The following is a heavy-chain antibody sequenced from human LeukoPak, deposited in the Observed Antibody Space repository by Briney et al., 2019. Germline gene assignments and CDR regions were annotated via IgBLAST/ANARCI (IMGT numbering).Heavy chain of an antibody. CDR2: INPNSGGT. CDR1: GYTFTGYY. V-gene: IGHV1-2*02. D-gene: IGHD3-10*01. Sequence: ASVKVSCKASGYTFTGYYMHWVRQAPGQGLEWMGWINPNSGGTNYAQKVQGRVTMTRDTSIGTAYMELSRLRSDDTAVYYCARVLLWFGEQNLDYWGQGTLVTVSS. J-gene: IGHJ4*02. CDR3: ARVLLWFGEQNLDY.